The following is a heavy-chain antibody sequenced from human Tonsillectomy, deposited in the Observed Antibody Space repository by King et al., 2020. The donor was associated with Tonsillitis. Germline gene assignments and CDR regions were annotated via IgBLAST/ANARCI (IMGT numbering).Heavy chain of an antibody. CDR2: INHSGST. CDR1: VGSFSGYY. J-gene: IGHJ4*02. CDR3: ARRGGSYY. Sequence: QVQLQQWGAGLLKPSETLSLTCAVYVGSFSGYYWSWIRQPPVKGLEWIGEINHSGSTHYNPSLKSRVTISVDTAKNQFSLKLRSVTAADTAIYYCARRGGSYYWGQGTLVTVSS. V-gene: IGHV4-34*01. D-gene: IGHD2-15*01.